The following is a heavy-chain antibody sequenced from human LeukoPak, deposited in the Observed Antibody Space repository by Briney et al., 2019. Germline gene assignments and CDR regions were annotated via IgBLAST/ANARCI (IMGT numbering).Heavy chain of an antibody. D-gene: IGHD5-24*01. V-gene: IGHV3-23*01. J-gene: IGHJ4*02. Sequence: GSLRLSCAASGFTFSGYAMSWVRQAPGKGLEWVSGISGSGASTYYADSVKGRFTISRDNSKNTLYLQMNSLRAEDTAIYYCARRDGFHPFDYWGQGTLVTVSS. CDR3: ARRDGFHPFDY. CDR2: ISGSGAST. CDR1: GFTFSGYA.